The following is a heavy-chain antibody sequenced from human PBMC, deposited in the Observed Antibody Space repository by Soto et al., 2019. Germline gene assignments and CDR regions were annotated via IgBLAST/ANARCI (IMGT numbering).Heavy chain of an antibody. CDR1: GFTFSSYT. D-gene: IGHD3-16*01. V-gene: IGHV3-21*01. CDR3: ARDWGHTLDY. J-gene: IGHJ4*02. CDR2: ISRTSSYI. Sequence: EVQLVESGGGLVKPGGSLRLSCAASGFTFSSYTMNWVRQAPGKGLEWVSSISRTSSYIYYADSVKGRFTISRDNAKNSLYLQMNSLRAEATAVDYCARDWGHTLDYVGQGTLVIVSS.